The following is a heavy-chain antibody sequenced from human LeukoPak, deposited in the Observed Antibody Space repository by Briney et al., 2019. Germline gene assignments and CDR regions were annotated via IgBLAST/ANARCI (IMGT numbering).Heavy chain of an antibody. Sequence: GGSLRLSCVASGFTFSYYGIHWVRQAPGKGLEWVAVISSDGSTKYYEDSVKGRFTISRDNAKNSLYLQMNSLRAEDTAVYYCARGLYSSSSFFDYWGQGTLVTVSS. CDR3: ARGLYSSSSFFDY. CDR2: ISSDGSTK. J-gene: IGHJ4*02. V-gene: IGHV3-30*03. D-gene: IGHD6-6*01. CDR1: GFTFSYYG.